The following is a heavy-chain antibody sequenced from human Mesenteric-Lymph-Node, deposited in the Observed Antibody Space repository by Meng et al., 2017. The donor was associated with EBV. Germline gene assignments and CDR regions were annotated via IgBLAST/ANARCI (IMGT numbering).Heavy chain of an antibody. CDR2: IYHSGST. Sequence: QVRLRGSGPGRVKPSGTLSLPGAVSGGSISSSNWWSWVRQPPGKGLEWIGEIYHSGSTNYNPSLKSRVTISVDKSKNQFSLKLSSVTAADTAVYYCARVNDSSGYLDYWGQGTLVTVSS. J-gene: IGHJ4*02. CDR3: ARVNDSSGYLDY. D-gene: IGHD3-22*01. CDR1: GGSISSSNW. V-gene: IGHV4-4*02.